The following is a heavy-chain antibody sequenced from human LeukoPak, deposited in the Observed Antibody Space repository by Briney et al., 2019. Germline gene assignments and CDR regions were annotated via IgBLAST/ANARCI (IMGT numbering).Heavy chain of an antibody. CDR2: IFNSGGT. CDR1: GGSISSHY. D-gene: IGHD6-19*01. J-gene: IGHJ4*02. CDR3: VKQTPYSNGWANGDY. V-gene: IGHV4-59*11. Sequence: KPSETLSLTCTVSGGSISSHYWSWIRQPPGKGLEWIGYIFNSGGTNYNPSLKSRVTISLDTSKNQFSLKLSTVTAADTAVYYCVKQTPYSNGWANGDYWGQGTLVTVSS.